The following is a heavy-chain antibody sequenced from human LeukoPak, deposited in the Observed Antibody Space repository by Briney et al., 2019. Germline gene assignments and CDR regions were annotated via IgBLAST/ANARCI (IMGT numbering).Heavy chain of an antibody. J-gene: IGHJ4*02. Sequence: GASVKVSCKASGYTFTGYYMHWARQAPGQGLEWMGWINPNSGGTNYAQKFQDRVTMTRDTSISTAYMELSRLKFDDTAVYYCARDSRRGRNPNLFTFDYWGQGTLVTVSS. CDR2: INPNSGGT. D-gene: IGHD3-3*01. CDR1: GYTFTGYY. V-gene: IGHV1-2*02. CDR3: ARDSRRGRNPNLFTFDY.